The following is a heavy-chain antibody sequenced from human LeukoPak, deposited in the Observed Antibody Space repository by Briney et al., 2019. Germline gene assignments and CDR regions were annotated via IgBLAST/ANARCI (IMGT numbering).Heavy chain of an antibody. V-gene: IGHV3-7*03. CDR2: INHNGNVN. CDR3: ARDEGTWEVVTARGAFDI. CDR1: GFTFSSYW. J-gene: IGHJ3*02. Sequence: GGSLRLSCAASGFTFSSYWMNWARQAPGKGLEWVASINHNGNVNYYVDSVKGRFTISRDNAKNSLYLQMSNLRAEDTAVYFCARDEGTWEVVTARGAFDIWGQGTMVTVSS. D-gene: IGHD2-21*02.